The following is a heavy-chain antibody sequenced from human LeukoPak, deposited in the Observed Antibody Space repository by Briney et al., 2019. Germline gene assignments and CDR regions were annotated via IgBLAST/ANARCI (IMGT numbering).Heavy chain of an antibody. D-gene: IGHD6-19*01. CDR1: GGSISSYY. CDR2: ISYSGST. V-gene: IGHV4-59*08. CDR3: ARAPYSGGWLGSYYFDC. J-gene: IGHJ4*02. Sequence: TSSETLSLTCTVSGGSISSYYWSWIRQPPGKGLEWIGYISYSGSTNYSPSLKSRVTISVDTSKNQLSLKLSSVTAADTAVYYCARAPYSGGWLGSYYFDCWGQGTLVTVSS.